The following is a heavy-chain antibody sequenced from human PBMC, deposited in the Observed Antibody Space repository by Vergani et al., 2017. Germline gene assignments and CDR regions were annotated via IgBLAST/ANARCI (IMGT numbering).Heavy chain of an antibody. J-gene: IGHJ6*03. CDR3: AREGCSSTSCYDYYYMDV. V-gene: IGHV4-61*01. Sequence: QLQLQESGPGLVKPSETLSLTCTVSGGSISSSSYYWSWIRQPPGKGLEWIGYIYYSGSTNYNPSLKSRVTISVDTSKNQFSLKLSSVTAADTAVYYCAREGCSSTSCYDYYYMDVWGKGTTVTVSS. CDR1: GGSISSSSYY. CDR2: IYYSGST. D-gene: IGHD2-2*01.